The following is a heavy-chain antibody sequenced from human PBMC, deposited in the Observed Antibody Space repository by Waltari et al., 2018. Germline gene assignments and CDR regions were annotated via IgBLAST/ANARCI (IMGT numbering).Heavy chain of an antibody. CDR3: IRGGPWRLVQGNAFDF. J-gene: IGHJ3*01. CDR1: GYTFYSYG. Sequence: QAQLVQSGPEVKKPGASVRISCKASGYTFYSYGITWVRQAPGQGLEWLGWVSTNNGNRNYSQKLQGRVSMTKNTYTTTAYMDLRSLRSDDTAIYYCIRGGPWRLVQGNAFDFWGQGTLVTVSS. CDR2: VSTNNGNR. V-gene: IGHV1-18*01. D-gene: IGHD6-6*01.